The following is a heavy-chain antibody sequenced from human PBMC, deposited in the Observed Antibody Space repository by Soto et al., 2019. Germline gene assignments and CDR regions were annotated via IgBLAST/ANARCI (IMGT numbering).Heavy chain of an antibody. Sequence: QVQLQESGPGLVKPSQTLSLTCTGYGGSISSGDYYWSWIRQPPGKGLEWIGYIYYSGSTYYNPSLKSRLTISVDTSKNQLSLKLSSVTAADTAVYYCARVGGFWKTTIDYWGQGTLVTFSS. V-gene: IGHV4-30-4*01. D-gene: IGHD1-1*01. CDR2: IYYSGST. CDR3: ARVGGFWKTTIDY. J-gene: IGHJ4*02. CDR1: GGSISSGDYY.